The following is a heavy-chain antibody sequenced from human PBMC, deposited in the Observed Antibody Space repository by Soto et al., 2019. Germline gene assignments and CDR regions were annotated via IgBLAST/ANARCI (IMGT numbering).Heavy chain of an antibody. Sequence: EPLQESDPGLVKPSETLSLTCTDSGGSISSYYWSWIRQPAGKGLEWIGRIYTSGSTNYNHSLMSRGPMSLDMSKPQFSLKLSSVTSADTAVYYCASVREQLALDYWGQGPLANVAS. D-gene: IGHD6-13*01. CDR3: ASVREQLALDY. CDR2: IYTSGST. V-gene: IGHV4-4*07. J-gene: IGHJ4*02. CDR1: GGSISSYY.